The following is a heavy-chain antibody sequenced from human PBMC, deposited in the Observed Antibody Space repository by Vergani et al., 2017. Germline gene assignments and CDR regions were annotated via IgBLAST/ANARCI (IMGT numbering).Heavy chain of an antibody. D-gene: IGHD6-13*01. CDR3: VKGKQQLVLPYFDY. CDR2: IKKDGSEK. Sequence: EVQLVESGGGLVQPGGSLRLSCAASGFTFSSYWMSWVRQAPGKGLEWVANIKKDGSEKYYVDSVKGRFTISRDNAKNSLYLQMNSLRAEDTAVYYCVKGKQQLVLPYFDYWGQGTLVTVSS. J-gene: IGHJ4*02. V-gene: IGHV3-7*01. CDR1: GFTFSSYW.